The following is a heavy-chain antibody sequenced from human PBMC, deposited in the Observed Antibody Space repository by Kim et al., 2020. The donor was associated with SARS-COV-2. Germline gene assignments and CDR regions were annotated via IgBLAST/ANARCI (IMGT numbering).Heavy chain of an antibody. D-gene: IGHD6-19*01. Sequence: KGRFTTSRDNSKNTLYLQMNSLRAEDTAVYYCARVRALLTFPYSSGWYDYWGQGTLVTVSS. V-gene: IGHV3-30*01. J-gene: IGHJ4*02. CDR3: ARVRALLTFPYSSGWYDY.